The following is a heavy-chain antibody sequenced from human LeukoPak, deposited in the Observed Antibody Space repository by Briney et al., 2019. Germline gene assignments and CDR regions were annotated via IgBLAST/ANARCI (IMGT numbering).Heavy chain of an antibody. CDR3: ARDVSMVRGFRRFDY. V-gene: IGHV4-39*07. CDR1: GGSISSSNYY. J-gene: IGHJ4*02. CDR2: INHSGST. D-gene: IGHD3-10*01. Sequence: SETLSLTCTVSGGSISSSNYYWSWIRQPPGKGLEWIGEINHSGSTNYNPSLKSRVTISVDTSKNQFSLKLSSVTAADTAVYYCARDVSMVRGFRRFDYWGQGTLVTVSS.